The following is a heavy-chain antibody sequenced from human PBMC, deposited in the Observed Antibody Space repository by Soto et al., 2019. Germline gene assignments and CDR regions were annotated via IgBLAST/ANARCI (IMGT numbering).Heavy chain of an antibody. J-gene: IGHJ4*02. CDR3: ARDSTFGGVGVDY. D-gene: IGHD3-16*01. CDR2: IYYSGST. CDR1: GGSISSGGYY. Sequence: QVQLQESGPGLVKPSQTLSLTCTVSGGSISSGGYYWSWIRQHPGKGLEWIGYIYYSGSTYYNPPLKSRVTISVDTSKNQFSLKLSSVTAADTAVYYCARDSTFGGVGVDYWGQGTLVTVSS. V-gene: IGHV4-31*03.